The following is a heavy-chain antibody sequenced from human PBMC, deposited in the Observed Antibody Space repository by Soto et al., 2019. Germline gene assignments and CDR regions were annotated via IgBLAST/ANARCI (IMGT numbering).Heavy chain of an antibody. D-gene: IGHD3-3*01. CDR1: GFSLSTSGVG. Sequence: QITLKESGPALVKPTQTLTLTCTFSGFSLSTSGVGVGWIRQPPGKALEWLAVIYWDDDKRYSPSLKARLAIANDTSKNQVVLTMTNMDPVDTGTYYCAHRMGKYGFWNGGYFDYWGQGTLVTVPS. J-gene: IGHJ4*02. V-gene: IGHV2-5*02. CDR2: IYWDDDK. CDR3: AHRMGKYGFWNGGYFDY.